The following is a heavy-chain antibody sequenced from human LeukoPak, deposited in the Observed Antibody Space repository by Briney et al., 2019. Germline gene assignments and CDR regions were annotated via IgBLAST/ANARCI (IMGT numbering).Heavy chain of an antibody. Sequence: ASVKVSCKASGYTFTSYGISWVRQAPGQGLEWMGWISAYNGNTNYAQKLQGRVTMTTDTSTSTAYMELRSLRSDDTAVYYCARDLEVLRYFHWLSTTDDYWGQGTLVTVSS. CDR1: GYTFTSYG. CDR3: ARDLEVLRYFHWLSTTDDY. CDR2: ISAYNGNT. J-gene: IGHJ4*02. D-gene: IGHD3-9*01. V-gene: IGHV1-18*01.